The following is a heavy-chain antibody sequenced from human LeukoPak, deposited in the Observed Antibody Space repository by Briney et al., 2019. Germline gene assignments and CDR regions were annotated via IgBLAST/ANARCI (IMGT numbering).Heavy chain of an antibody. Sequence: ASVKVSCKVSGYTLTELSMHWVRQAPGKGLEWMGGFDPEDGETIYAQKLQGRVTMTEDTSTDTAYMELSSLRSEDTAVYYCARASPVTYSSSWFDYWGQGTLVTVSS. CDR1: GYTLTELS. CDR2: FDPEDGET. J-gene: IGHJ4*02. D-gene: IGHD6-13*01. V-gene: IGHV1-24*01. CDR3: ARASPVTYSSSWFDY.